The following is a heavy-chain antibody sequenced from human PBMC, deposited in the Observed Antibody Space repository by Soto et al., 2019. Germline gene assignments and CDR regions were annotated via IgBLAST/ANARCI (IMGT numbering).Heavy chain of an antibody. J-gene: IGHJ4*02. CDR1: GGSISSYY. D-gene: IGHD5-12*01. Sequence: SETLSLTCTVSGGSISSYYWSWIRQPPGKGLEWIGYIYYSGSTNYNPSLKSRVTISVDTSKNQFSLKLSSATAADTAVYYCARVRRDGYNYFGYYFDYWGQGTLVTVSS. CDR2: IYYSGST. CDR3: ARVRRDGYNYFGYYFDY. V-gene: IGHV4-59*01.